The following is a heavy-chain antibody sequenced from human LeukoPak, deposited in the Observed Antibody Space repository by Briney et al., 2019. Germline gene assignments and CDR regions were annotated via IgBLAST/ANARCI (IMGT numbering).Heavy chain of an antibody. CDR1: GYTLTELS. Sequence: ASVKVSCKVSGYTLTELSMHWVRQAPGKGLEWMGGFDPEDGETIYAQKFRGRVTMTEDTSTDTAYMELSSLRSEDTAVYYCATLPDYYDSSGYPYWGQGTLVTVSS. D-gene: IGHD3-22*01. CDR3: ATLPDYYDSSGYPY. CDR2: FDPEDGET. J-gene: IGHJ4*02. V-gene: IGHV1-24*01.